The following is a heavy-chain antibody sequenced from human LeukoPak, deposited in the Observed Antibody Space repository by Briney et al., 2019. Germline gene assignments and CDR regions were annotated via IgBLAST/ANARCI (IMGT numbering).Heavy chain of an antibody. D-gene: IGHD4-23*01. J-gene: IGHJ4*02. CDR2: IFPIFGTA. V-gene: IGHV1-69*05. CDR1: GGTFSSYA. CDR3: ARDSVLYGGSYFDY. Sequence: ASVKVSCKASGGTFSSYAISWVRQAPGQGLEWMGGIFPIFGTANYAQKFQGRVTITTDESTSTAYMELSSLRSEDTAVYYCARDSVLYGGSYFDYWGQGTLVTVSS.